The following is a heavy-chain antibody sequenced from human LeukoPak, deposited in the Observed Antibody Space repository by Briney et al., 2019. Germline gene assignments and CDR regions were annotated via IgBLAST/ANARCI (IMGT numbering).Heavy chain of an antibody. D-gene: IGHD5-12*01. J-gene: IGHJ4*02. Sequence: SETLSLTCTVSGGSISSYYWSWIRQPPGKGLEWIGYIYYSGSTNYNPSLKSRVTISVDTSKNQFSLKLSSVTAADTAVYYCARHIRALRFPVLDYWGQGTLVTVSS. CDR1: GGSISSYY. CDR2: IYYSGST. CDR3: ARHIRALRFPVLDY. V-gene: IGHV4-59*08.